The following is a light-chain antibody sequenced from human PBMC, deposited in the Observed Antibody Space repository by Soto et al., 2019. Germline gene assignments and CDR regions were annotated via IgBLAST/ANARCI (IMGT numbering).Light chain of an antibody. V-gene: IGKV3-11*01. J-gene: IGKJ4*01. Sequence: EIALTQSPVTLSLSPGERATLSCWASQNINSNLAWYQQSPGQAPRLLIYDATNRATGIPARFSGSGSGTEFTITISSLEPDDFAPSNCQQCSSWPLTFGGETKVEIK. CDR3: QQCSSWPLT. CDR2: DAT. CDR1: QNINSN.